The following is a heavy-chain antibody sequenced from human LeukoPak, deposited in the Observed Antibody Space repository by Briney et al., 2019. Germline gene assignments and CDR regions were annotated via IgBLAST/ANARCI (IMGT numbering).Heavy chain of an antibody. CDR3: ARASLDYDFWSGYVY. V-gene: IGHV4-59*01. D-gene: IGHD3-3*01. CDR2: IYYSGST. Sequence: KPSETLSLTCTVSGGSISSYYWSWIRQPPGKGLEWIGYIYYSGSTNYNPSLKSRVTMSVDTSKNQFSLKLSSVTAADTAVYYCARASLDYDFWSGYVYWGQGTLVTVSS. CDR1: GGSISSYY. J-gene: IGHJ4*02.